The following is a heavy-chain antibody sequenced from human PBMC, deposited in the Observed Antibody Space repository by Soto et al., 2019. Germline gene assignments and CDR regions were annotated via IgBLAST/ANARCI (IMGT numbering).Heavy chain of an antibody. J-gene: IGHJ4*02. Sequence: VKVSCKASGYTFTGYYMHWVRQAPGQGLEWMGWINPNSGGTNYAQKFQGRVTMTRDTSISTAYMELSRLRSDDTAVYYCARYKTSSSDDMGFDYWGQGTLVTVSS. CDR3: ARYKTSSSDDMGFDY. CDR1: GYTFTGYY. D-gene: IGHD6-6*01. V-gene: IGHV1-2*02. CDR2: INPNSGGT.